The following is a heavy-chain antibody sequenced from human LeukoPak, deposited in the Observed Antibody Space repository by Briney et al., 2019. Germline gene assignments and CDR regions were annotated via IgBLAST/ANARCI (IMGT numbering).Heavy chain of an antibody. CDR1: GGTFSSYA. Sequence: ASVTVSCKASGGTFSSYAISWVRQAPGQGLEWMGGIIPIFGTANYAQKFQGRVTITTDESTSTAYMELSRLRSDDTAVYYCARDEGVSSWYNYFDYWGQGTLVTVSS. J-gene: IGHJ4*02. CDR3: ARDEGVSSWYNYFDY. CDR2: IIPIFGTA. D-gene: IGHD6-13*01. V-gene: IGHV1-69*05.